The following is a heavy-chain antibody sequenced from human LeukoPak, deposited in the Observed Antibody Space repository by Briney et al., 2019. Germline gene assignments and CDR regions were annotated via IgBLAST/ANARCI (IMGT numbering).Heavy chain of an antibody. CDR3: ATGNYYDSRGYYTFGH. V-gene: IGHV3-74*01. CDR2: INGDGSTT. Sequence: GGSLRLSCAASGFTFSRYWMHWVRQAPGKGLVWVSRINGDGSTTSYADSVKGGFTISRDNAKNTLYLQMNSLRAEDTAVYYCATGNYYDSRGYYTFGHWGQGTLVTASS. D-gene: IGHD3-22*01. J-gene: IGHJ1*01. CDR1: GFTFSRYW.